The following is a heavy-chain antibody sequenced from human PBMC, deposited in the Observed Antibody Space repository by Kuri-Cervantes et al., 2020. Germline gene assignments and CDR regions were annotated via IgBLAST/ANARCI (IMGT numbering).Heavy chain of an antibody. D-gene: IGHD4-17*01. J-gene: IGHJ6*02. Sequence: GGSLRLSCAASGFTVSSNYMSWVRQAPGKGLEWVSVIYSGGSTYYADSVKGRFTISRDNSKNTLYPQMNSLRAEDTAVYYCATHEYGDYPYYYYGMDVWGQGTTVTVSS. CDR1: GFTVSSNY. CDR3: ATHEYGDYPYYYYGMDV. V-gene: IGHV3-66*04. CDR2: IYSGGST.